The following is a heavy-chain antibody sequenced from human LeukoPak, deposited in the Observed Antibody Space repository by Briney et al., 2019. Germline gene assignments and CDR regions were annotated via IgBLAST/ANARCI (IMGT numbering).Heavy chain of an antibody. CDR1: GGSISSYY. D-gene: IGHD3-3*01. V-gene: IGHV4-59*12. J-gene: IGHJ5*02. CDR3: ARGRRFTIFGVVISQTNWFDP. Sequence: SETLSLTCTVSGGSISSYYWSWIRQPPGKGLEWIGYIYYSGSTNYNPSLKSRVTISVDTSKNQFSLKLSSVTAADTAVYYCARGRRFTIFGVVISQTNWFDPWGQGTLVTVSS. CDR2: IYYSGST.